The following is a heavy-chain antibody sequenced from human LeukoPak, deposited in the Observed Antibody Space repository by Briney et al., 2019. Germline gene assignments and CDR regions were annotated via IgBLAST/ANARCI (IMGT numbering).Heavy chain of an antibody. CDR1: GFTFSSYW. D-gene: IGHD5-12*01. V-gene: IGHV3-7*03. CDR2: IKQDGSEK. Sequence: GGSLRLSCAASGFTFSSYWMSWVRQAPGKGLEWVANIKQDGSEKYYVDSVKGRFTIPRDNAKNSLYLQMNSLRAEDTAVYYCARARTRGYSGYGEGYWGQGTLVTVSS. J-gene: IGHJ4*02. CDR3: ARARTRGYSGYGEGY.